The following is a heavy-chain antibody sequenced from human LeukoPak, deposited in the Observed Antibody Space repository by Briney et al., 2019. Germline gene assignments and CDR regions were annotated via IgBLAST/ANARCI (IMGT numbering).Heavy chain of an antibody. CDR2: IYYRGST. V-gene: IGHV4-39*01. Sequence: WIRQPPGKGLEWIGSIYYRGSTYYNPSLKSRVTISVDTSKNQFSLKLSSVTAADTAVYYCARLGTTVTTDYWGQGTLVTVSS. J-gene: IGHJ4*02. CDR3: ARLGTTVTTDY. D-gene: IGHD4-17*01.